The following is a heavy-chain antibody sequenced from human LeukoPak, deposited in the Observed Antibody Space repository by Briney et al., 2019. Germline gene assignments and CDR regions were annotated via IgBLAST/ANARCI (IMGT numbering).Heavy chain of an antibody. J-gene: IGHJ4*02. Sequence: SETLSLTCAVYGGSFSGYYWSWIRQPPGKGLEWIGEINHSGSTNYNPSLKSRVTISVDTSKNQFSLKLSSVTAADTAVYYCARSGFGYCSGGSCLRLDYRGQGTLVTVSS. CDR1: GGSFSGYY. CDR2: INHSGST. V-gene: IGHV4-34*01. D-gene: IGHD2-15*01. CDR3: ARSGFGYCSGGSCLRLDY.